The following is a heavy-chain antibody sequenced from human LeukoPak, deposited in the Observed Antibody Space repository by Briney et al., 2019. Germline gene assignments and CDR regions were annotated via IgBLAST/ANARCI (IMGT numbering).Heavy chain of an antibody. J-gene: IGHJ4*02. D-gene: IGHD6-6*01. CDR2: ISWNSGSI. CDR3: AKWKYSNSGIDDY. Sequence: GGSLRLSCAASGFTFDDYAMHWVRQAPGKGLEWVSGISWNSGSIGYADSVKGRFTISRDNSKNMLYLQMNSLRAEDTAVYYCAKWKYSNSGIDDYWGQGTLVTVSS. CDR1: GFTFDDYA. V-gene: IGHV3-9*01.